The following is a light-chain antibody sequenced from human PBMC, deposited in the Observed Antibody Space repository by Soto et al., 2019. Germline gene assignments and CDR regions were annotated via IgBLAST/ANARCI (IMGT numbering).Light chain of an antibody. CDR3: ATWDDSLNGYV. J-gene: IGLJ1*01. V-gene: IGLV1-44*01. CDR1: SSNVGSNA. CDR2: SNN. Sequence: QSVLTQPPSASESPGQRVTISCSGSSSNVGSNAVNWYQQLPGTAPTLLIYSNNERLSGVPDRFSGSKSGTSASLAISGLQSEDQADYYCATWDDSLNGYVFGTGTKV.